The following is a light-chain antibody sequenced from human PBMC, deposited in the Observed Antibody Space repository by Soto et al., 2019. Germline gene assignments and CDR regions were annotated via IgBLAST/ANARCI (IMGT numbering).Light chain of an antibody. J-gene: IGKJ5*01. V-gene: IGKV3-11*01. Sequence: IVLTQSPATLSLSPGKRATLSCRASQSVKTFLVWYQQRPGQAPRLLIHDASHRAAGIPARFSGSGFGTDFTLTISSLEPEDAAVYYCQQRSNWPPITFGQGTRLENK. CDR3: QQRSNWPPIT. CDR2: DAS. CDR1: QSVKTF.